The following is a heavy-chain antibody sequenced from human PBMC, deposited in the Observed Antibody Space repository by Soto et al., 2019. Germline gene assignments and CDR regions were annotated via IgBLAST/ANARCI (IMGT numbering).Heavy chain of an antibody. Sequence: EVQLVESGGGLVQPGGSLRLSCAASRFTLSDHYMNWVGQAPGKGLEWVGRTRNKANSYTREYAASVKGRFTISRDDSQNSLYLQMNSLKTEDTALYYCARTPQSGNDFHVWGRGTTVTVSS. D-gene: IGHD3-3*01. CDR1: RFTLSDHY. CDR3: ARTPQSGNDFHV. J-gene: IGHJ6*02. V-gene: IGHV3-72*01. CDR2: TRNKANSYTR.